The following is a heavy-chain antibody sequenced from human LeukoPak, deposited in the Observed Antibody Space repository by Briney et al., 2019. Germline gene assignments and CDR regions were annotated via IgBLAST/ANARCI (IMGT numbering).Heavy chain of an antibody. Sequence: AGGSLRLSCAASGFTFSSYDMHWVRQATGKGLEWVSAIGTAGDTYYPGSVKGRFTISRENAKNSLYLQMNSLRAGDTAVYYCARGGGSIVVVPAANNWFDPWGQGTLVTVSS. D-gene: IGHD2-2*01. V-gene: IGHV3-13*01. CDR2: IGTAGDT. CDR3: ARGGGSIVVVPAANNWFDP. CDR1: GFTFSSYD. J-gene: IGHJ5*02.